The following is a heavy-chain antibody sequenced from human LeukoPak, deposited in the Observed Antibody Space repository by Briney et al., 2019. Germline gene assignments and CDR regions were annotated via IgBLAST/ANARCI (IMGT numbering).Heavy chain of an antibody. CDR1: GGSISGYY. V-gene: IGHV4-59*01. D-gene: IGHD6-13*01. CDR2: IYYSGST. CDR3: ARVTGYVMEDYFDY. J-gene: IGHJ4*02. Sequence: SETLSLTCTVSGGSISGYYWSWIRQPPGKGLEWIGYIYYSGSTNYNPSLKSRVTISVDTSKNQFSLRLSSVTAADTAVYYCARVTGYVMEDYFDYWGQGTLVTVSS.